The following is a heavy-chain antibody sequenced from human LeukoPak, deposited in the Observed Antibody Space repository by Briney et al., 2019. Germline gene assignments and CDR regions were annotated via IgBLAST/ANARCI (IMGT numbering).Heavy chain of an antibody. CDR2: ISYDGSDK. D-gene: IGHD2-21*01. CDR3: ATYSAPDF. V-gene: IGHV3-30*03. CDR1: GFTFSSYG. J-gene: IGHJ4*02. Sequence: GGSLRLSCEASGFTFSSYGMHWVRQAPGQGLEWVAFISYDGSDKYYADSVKGRFTISRDNSKTTLYLQMNSLRAEDWAVYYCATYSAPDFWGQGTLVTVSS.